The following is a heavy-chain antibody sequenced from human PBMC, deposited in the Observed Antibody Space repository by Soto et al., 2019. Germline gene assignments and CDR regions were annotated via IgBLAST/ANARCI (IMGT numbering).Heavy chain of an antibody. V-gene: IGHV3-23*01. D-gene: IGHD2-2*01. CDR2: ISVSVGST. J-gene: IGHJ4*02. CDR1: GFPFSSYA. CDR3: AKDRYCSSTNGFAGFDY. Sequence: EVQLLESGGGLVQPGGSLRLSCAAYGFPFSSYAMTWVRPVPGEWLEWVSVISVSVGSTYYADSVKARVTIFIDSSKNTLDLQMNSLRAEDTAVYYCAKDRYCSSTNGFAGFDYWGQGPLVNVSS.